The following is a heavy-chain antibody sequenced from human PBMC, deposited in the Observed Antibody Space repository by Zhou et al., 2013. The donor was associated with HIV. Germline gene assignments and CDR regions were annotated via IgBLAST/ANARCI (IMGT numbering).Heavy chain of an antibody. CDR2: INPNSGKG. J-gene: IGHJ6*02. V-gene: IGHV1-8*01. CDR1: GYTFTTSD. Sequence: QVQLVQSGAEVKKPGASVKVSCKASGYTFTTSDIHWVRQASGQGLEWMGWINPNSGKGYYAQNFQGRVTMTRNISINTAYMELNSLRSEDTAVYYCARRGTWGDRFNVIRGGLDVWGQGTTVTVSS. D-gene: IGHD1-1*01. CDR3: ARRGTWGDRFNVIRGGLDV.